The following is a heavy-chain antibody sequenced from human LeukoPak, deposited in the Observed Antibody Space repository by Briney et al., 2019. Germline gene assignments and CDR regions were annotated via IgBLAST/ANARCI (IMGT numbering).Heavy chain of an antibody. J-gene: IGHJ4*02. Sequence: SETLSLTCTVSGVSINNYYWSWLRQPPGTGLEWVGYIYYSGSTNYNPSLKSRVTISVDTSKNQFSLKLSSVTAADTAVYYCARDGSSSWYYFDYWGQGTLVTVSS. CDR1: GVSINNYY. V-gene: IGHV4-59*01. D-gene: IGHD6-13*01. CDR3: ARDGSSSWYYFDY. CDR2: IYYSGST.